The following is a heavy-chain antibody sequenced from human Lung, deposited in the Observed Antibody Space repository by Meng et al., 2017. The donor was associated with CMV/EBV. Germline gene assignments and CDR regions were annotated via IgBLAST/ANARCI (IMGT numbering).Heavy chain of an antibody. Sequence: GGSXRLXCAASGFTFGSYAMTWVRQAPGKGLQWVSSISGNGYSTYYADSVKGRFTISRDNSNNTLFLQMNSLRADDTAVYYCAKDRHTSSAPYYFDSWVQGAXVTVSS. CDR1: GFTFGSYA. V-gene: IGHV3-23*01. CDR3: AKDRHTSSAPYYFDS. J-gene: IGHJ4*02. CDR2: ISGNGYST.